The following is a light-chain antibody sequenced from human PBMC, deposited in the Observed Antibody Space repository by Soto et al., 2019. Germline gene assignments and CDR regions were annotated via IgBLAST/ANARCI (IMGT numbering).Light chain of an antibody. V-gene: IGLV1-44*01. CDR3: AAWDCSLNAAL. CDR2: SDN. CDR1: SSNIGTKT. J-gene: IGLJ2*01. Sequence: QSVLTQPPSASGTPGQRVTISCSGSSSNIGTKTVNWYQQLPGMAPKVLIYSDNQRPSRVPDRFSGFKSGTSASLAISGPQPEDEADYYCAAWDCSLNAALFGGGTKLTVL.